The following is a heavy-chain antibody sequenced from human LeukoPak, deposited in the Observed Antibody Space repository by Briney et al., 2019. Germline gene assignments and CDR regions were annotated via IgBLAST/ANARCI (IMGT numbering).Heavy chain of an antibody. CDR3: ARDRASEYYYYYGMDV. J-gene: IGHJ6*04. CDR1: GFTFGSYW. Sequence: GGSLRLSCAASGFTFGSYWMSWVRQAPGKGLEWVANIKQDGSEKYYVDSVKGRFTISRDNAKNSLYLQMNSLRAEDTAVYYCARDRASEYYYYYGMDVWGKGTTVTVSS. CDR2: IKQDGSEK. D-gene: IGHD3-10*01. V-gene: IGHV3-7*03.